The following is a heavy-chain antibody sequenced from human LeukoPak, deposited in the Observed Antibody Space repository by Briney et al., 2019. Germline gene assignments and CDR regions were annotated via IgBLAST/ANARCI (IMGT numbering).Heavy chain of an antibody. CDR1: GFTFSSYS. CDR3: ATATLYQLLQTLDL. V-gene: IGHV3-21*04. J-gene: IGHJ5*02. D-gene: IGHD2-2*01. Sequence: PGGSLRLSCAASGFTFSSYSMNWVRQAPGKGLEWVSSISSSSSYIYYADSVKGRFTISRDNYKNTLYLQMNSLRAEDTAVYYCATATLYQLLQTLDLWGQGTLVTVFS. CDR2: ISSSSSYI.